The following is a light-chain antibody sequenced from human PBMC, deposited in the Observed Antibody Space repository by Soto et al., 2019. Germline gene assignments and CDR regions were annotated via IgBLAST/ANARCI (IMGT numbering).Light chain of an antibody. CDR2: GAS. V-gene: IGKV3-15*01. CDR1: QSISNN. CDR3: QQYNNWWT. J-gene: IGKJ1*01. Sequence: EIVMTQSPAPLSVSPGERATLSGSASQSISNNLAWYHQRPGQAHRLLIYGASTRATGIPAMFSGSGSGTEFTLTISSLQSEDFAVYYCQQYNNWWTVGQGTRVEIK.